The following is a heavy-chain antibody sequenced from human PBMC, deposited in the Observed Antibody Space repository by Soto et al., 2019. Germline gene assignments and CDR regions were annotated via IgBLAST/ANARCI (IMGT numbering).Heavy chain of an antibody. J-gene: IGHJ4*02. CDR3: TTDRITMIVVVTFDY. D-gene: IGHD3-22*01. CDR1: GFPFSNAW. Sequence: GVPLSPSCAPSGFPFSNAWMNWVRQAPGKELEWVGRIKSETDGGTTDYAAPVKGRFTISRDDSKNTLYLQMNSLKTEDTAVYYCTTDRITMIVVVTFDYWGQGTLVTVSS. CDR2: IKSETDGGTT. V-gene: IGHV3-15*07.